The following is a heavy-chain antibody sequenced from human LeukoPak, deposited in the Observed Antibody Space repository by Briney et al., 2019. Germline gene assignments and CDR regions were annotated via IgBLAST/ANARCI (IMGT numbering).Heavy chain of an antibody. CDR3: ARGHFGVVLDY. Sequence: GGSLRLSCEGSGFTFGSYSMIWVRQAPGKGLEWVSSIRGDSTETRHADSLMGRFTISRDNAKKSLYLQTNSLRAEDTAVNYCARGHFGVVLDYWGQGTLVTVSS. CDR2: IRGDSTET. CDR1: GFTFGSYS. V-gene: IGHV3-21*01. D-gene: IGHD3-3*01. J-gene: IGHJ4*02.